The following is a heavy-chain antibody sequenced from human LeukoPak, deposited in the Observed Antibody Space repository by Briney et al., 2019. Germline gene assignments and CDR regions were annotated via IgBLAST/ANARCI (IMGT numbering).Heavy chain of an antibody. D-gene: IGHD3-10*01. V-gene: IGHV3-11*04. CDR1: GFTFSDYY. CDR3: ARAAKFEFYFDY. CDR2: ISNSGSII. J-gene: IGHJ4*02. Sequence: GGSLRLSCAASGFTFSDYYMNWIRQSLGKGLEWVSYISNSGSIIYYADSVKGRFTISRDNAKNSLYLQMNSLGAEDTAVYYCARAAKFEFYFDYWGQGTLVTVSS.